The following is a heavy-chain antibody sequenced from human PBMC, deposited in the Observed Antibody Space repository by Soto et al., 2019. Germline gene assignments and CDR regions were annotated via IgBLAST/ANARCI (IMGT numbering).Heavy chain of an antibody. CDR2: IIPIFGTA. V-gene: IGHV1-69*13. D-gene: IGHD3-22*01. J-gene: IGHJ4*02. Sequence: SVKVSCKASGDTFSSYAISWVRQAPGQGLEWMGGIIPIFGTANYAQKFRGRVTITADESTSTAYMELSSLRSEDTAVYYCTRDVYYYDSSGYRSYYFDXWGQGTLVTVSS. CDR1: GDTFSSYA. CDR3: TRDVYYYDSSGYRSYYFDX.